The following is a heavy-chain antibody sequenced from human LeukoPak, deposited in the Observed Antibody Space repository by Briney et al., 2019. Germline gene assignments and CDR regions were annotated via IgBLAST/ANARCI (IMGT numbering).Heavy chain of an antibody. V-gene: IGHV3-23*01. CDR2: ISGTGGDT. J-gene: IGHJ4*02. Sequence: GGSLRLSCAASGFIFSNFPMTWVRQTPGEGLEGVSSISGTGGDTYYTDSVKGRFTISRDNAKNTLYLQMNSLRAEDTAVYYCAREYGSSRYFDYWGQGTPVTVSS. CDR1: GFIFSNFP. CDR3: AREYGSSRYFDY. D-gene: IGHD2-15*01.